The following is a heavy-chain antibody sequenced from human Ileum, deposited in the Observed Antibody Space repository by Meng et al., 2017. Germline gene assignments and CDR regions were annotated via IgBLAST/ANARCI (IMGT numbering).Heavy chain of an antibody. CDR1: GGSVSTSDYQ. CDR3: ARDHWGSLDY. CDR2: AGT. V-gene: IGHV4-61*08. D-gene: IGHD7-27*01. J-gene: IGHJ4*02. Sequence: LQQPGPGLVRPSDTLSLICTVSGGSVSTSDYQWGWIRQPPGKGLEWIGYAGTNYNPSLKSRVTISVDTSKRQFSLKLTSVTAADTAVYYCARDHWGSLDYWGQGILVTVSS.